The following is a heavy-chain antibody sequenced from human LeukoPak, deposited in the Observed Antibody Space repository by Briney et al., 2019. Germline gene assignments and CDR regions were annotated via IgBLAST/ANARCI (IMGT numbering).Heavy chain of an antibody. Sequence: ASVKVSCKASGRPFISYHLHWVRQAPGQGLEWMGIIHPSGGSTTYAQEFQGRVSLTRDTSTSTVYMDLSSLRSEDTAVYYCARGTENQLPFLDDWGQGTLVIVSS. J-gene: IGHJ4*02. CDR3: ARGTENQLPFLDD. V-gene: IGHV1-46*01. CDR2: IHPSGGST. D-gene: IGHD2-2*01. CDR1: GRPFISYH.